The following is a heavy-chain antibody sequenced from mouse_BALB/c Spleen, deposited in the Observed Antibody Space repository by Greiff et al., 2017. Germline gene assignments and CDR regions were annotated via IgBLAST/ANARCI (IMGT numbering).Heavy chain of an antibody. CDR3: ARDLYYAMDY. CDR2: IRNKANGYTT. CDR1: GFTFPDYY. J-gene: IGHJ4*01. Sequence: EVKLMESGGGLVQPGGSLRLSCATSGFTFPDYYMSWVRQPPGKALEWLGFIRNKANGYTTEYSASVKGRFTISRDNSQSILYLQMNTLRAEDSATYYCARDLYYAMDYWGQGTSVTVSS. V-gene: IGHV7-3*02.